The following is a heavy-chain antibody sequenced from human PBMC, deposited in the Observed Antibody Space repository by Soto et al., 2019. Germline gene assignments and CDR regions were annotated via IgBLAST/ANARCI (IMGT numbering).Heavy chain of an antibody. V-gene: IGHV3-66*01. CDR2: IYSGGTT. CDR3: ARDTTVTTPSYFDY. J-gene: IGHJ4*02. CDR1: GLTVSNNY. Sequence: GGSLRLSCAASGLTVSNNYMSWVRQAPGKGLEWVSIIYSGGTTYYADSVKGRFTISRDNSKNTLWLQMHSLRADDTAVYYCARDTTVTTPSYFDYWGQGTLVTVSS. D-gene: IGHD4-17*01.